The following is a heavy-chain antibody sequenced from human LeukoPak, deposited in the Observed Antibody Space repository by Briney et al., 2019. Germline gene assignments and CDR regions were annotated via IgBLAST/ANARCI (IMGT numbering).Heavy chain of an antibody. CDR2: ISFDASNE. Sequence: GGSLRLSCAASGFTFSTYGMHWVRQAPGKGLEWMAVISFDASNEYYADSVKGRLTISRDNSKNTLYLQMNSLRAEDTALYYCAKDLSWSGNFYAFDSWGQGTLVTVSS. V-gene: IGHV3-30*18. CDR1: GFTFSTYG. CDR3: AKDLSWSGNFYAFDS. D-gene: IGHD3-10*01. J-gene: IGHJ4*02.